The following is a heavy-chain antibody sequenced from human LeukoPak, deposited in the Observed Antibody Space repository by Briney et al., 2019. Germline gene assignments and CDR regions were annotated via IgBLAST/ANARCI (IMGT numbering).Heavy chain of an antibody. D-gene: IGHD3-16*01. CDR3: ARGGGLDV. Sequence: GSLRLSCAASGFTFCSYWMKWARQASGEGLEWVASINHNGNVNYYVDSVKGRFTISRDNAKNSLYLQMSNLRAEDTAVYFCARGGGLDVWGQGATVTVSS. CDR2: INHNGNVN. CDR1: GFTFCSYW. J-gene: IGHJ6*02. V-gene: IGHV3-7*03.